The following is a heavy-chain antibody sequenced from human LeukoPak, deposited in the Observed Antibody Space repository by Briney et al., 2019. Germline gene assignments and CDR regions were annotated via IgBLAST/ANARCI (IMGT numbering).Heavy chain of an antibody. J-gene: IGHJ4*02. Sequence: PSETLSLTCAVYGGSFSTYYWSWVRQPPGSGLEWIGEINHSGSTNYNPSLKSRVTISVDTSKNQFSLKLSSVTAADTAVYYCASLNGDIVVAPAARNLFDYWGQGTLVTVSS. CDR3: ASLNGDIVVAPAARNLFDY. CDR2: INHSGST. D-gene: IGHD2-2*01. V-gene: IGHV4-34*01. CDR1: GGSFSTYY.